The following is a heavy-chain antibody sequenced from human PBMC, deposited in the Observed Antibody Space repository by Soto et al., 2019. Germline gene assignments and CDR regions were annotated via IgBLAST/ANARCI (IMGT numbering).Heavy chain of an antibody. D-gene: IGHD3-3*01. J-gene: IGHJ6*03. CDR1: GFTFSSYG. Sequence: GGSLRLSCAASGFTFSSYGMHWVRQAPGKGLEWVAVIWYDGSNKYYADSVKGRFTISRDNSKNTLYLQMNSLRAEDTAVYYCARVGNNYDFWSGYFLWIDYYYYMDVWGKGTTVTVSS. CDR3: ARVGNNYDFWSGYFLWIDYYYYMDV. V-gene: IGHV3-33*01. CDR2: IWYDGSNK.